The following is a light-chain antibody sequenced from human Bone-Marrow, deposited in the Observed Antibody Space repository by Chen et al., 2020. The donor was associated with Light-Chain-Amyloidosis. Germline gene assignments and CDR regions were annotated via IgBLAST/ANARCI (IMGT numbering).Light chain of an antibody. CDR2: DDD. V-gene: IGLV6-57*01. Sequence: NFMLTQPHSVSESPGKTVIISCTRSSGSIATNYVQWYQQRPGSSPTTVIDDDDQRPSGVPDRFSGSIDRSSNSASLTISGLMTEDEADYYCQSYQGSSQGVFGGGTKLTVL. J-gene: IGLJ3*02. CDR1: SGSIATNY. CDR3: QSYQGSSQGV.